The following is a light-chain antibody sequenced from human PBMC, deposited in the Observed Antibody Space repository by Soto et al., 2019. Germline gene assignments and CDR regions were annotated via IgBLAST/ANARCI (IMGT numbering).Light chain of an antibody. V-gene: IGLV2-14*01. CDR2: EVN. Sequence: QSALTQPASVSGSPGQSVTISCTGPRTDIGDSNFISWYQQPPGKAPRLLIYEVNNRPSGVSRRFSGSKAGNTASLTISGLLEDDEADYFCASFRSGTILVFGSGTKLTVL. J-gene: IGLJ1*01. CDR1: RTDIGDSNF. CDR3: ASFRSGTILV.